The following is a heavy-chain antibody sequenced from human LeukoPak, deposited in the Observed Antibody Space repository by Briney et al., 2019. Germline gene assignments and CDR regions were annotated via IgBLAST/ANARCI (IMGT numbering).Heavy chain of an antibody. CDR1: GGTFSSYA. Sequence: SVKVSCKASGGTFSSYAISWVRQAPGQGLEWMGGIIPIFGTANYAQKFQGRVTITTDESTSTAYTEVSSLRSEDTAVYDCARDYYDSSGYFGYWGQGTLVTVSS. J-gene: IGHJ4*02. D-gene: IGHD3-22*01. V-gene: IGHV1-69*05. CDR3: ARDYYDSSGYFGY. CDR2: IIPIFGTA.